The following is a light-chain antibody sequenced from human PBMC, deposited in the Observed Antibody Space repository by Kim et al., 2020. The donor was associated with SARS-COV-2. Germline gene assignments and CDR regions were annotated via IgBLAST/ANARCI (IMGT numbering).Light chain of an antibody. CDR2: NTN. CDR1: DSNHVGNT. V-gene: IGLV1-44*01. Sequence: GHTSTFSCSGGDSNHVGNTVNWYRQLPGSAPKLLIYNTNQRPSGVPDRFSGSKSGTSASLAISGLQSEDEANYHCAAWDDRLTGWVFGGGTQLTVL. J-gene: IGLJ3*02. CDR3: AAWDDRLTGWV.